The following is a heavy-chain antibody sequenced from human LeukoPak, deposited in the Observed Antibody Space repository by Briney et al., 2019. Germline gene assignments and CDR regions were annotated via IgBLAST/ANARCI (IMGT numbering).Heavy chain of an antibody. Sequence: ASVRASCTASGYTFTGYYMHWVRQAPGQGLEWMGWINPNSGGTNYAQTFQGRVTMTRDTSISTAYMELSRLRSDDTAVYYCASHDYGDYWGQGTLVTVSS. J-gene: IGHJ4*02. CDR2: INPNSGGT. CDR3: ASHDYGDY. V-gene: IGHV1-2*02. CDR1: GYTFTGYY.